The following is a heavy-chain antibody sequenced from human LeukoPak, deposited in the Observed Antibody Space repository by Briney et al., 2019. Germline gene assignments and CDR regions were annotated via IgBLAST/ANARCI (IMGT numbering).Heavy chain of an antibody. CDR1: GFTFSSYA. J-gene: IGHJ4*02. Sequence: PGGSLRLSCAASGFTFSSYAMHWVRQAPGKGLEWVAVISYDRSNKYYADSVKGRFTISRDNSKNTLYLQMNSLRAEDTAVYYCARDRNPGYFDYWGQGTLVTVSS. CDR3: ARDRNPGYFDY. CDR2: ISYDRSNK. V-gene: IGHV3-30-3*01.